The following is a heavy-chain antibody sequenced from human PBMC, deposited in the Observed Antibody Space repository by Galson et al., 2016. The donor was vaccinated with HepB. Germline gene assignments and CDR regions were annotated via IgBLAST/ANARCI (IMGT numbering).Heavy chain of an antibody. CDR3: AKDFGRFCDSGSCFPLDC. J-gene: IGHJ4*02. V-gene: IGHV3-13*01. D-gene: IGHD2-15*01. CDR1: GFTFSSHD. CDR2: IGTTGDT. Sequence: SLRLSCAASGFTFSSHDVHWVRQATGKGLEWVSGIGTTGDTYYPDAVKGRFTISREDAKNSFYLQMNSLRAGDTAVYYCAKDFGRFCDSGSCFPLDCWGPGTLVSVSS.